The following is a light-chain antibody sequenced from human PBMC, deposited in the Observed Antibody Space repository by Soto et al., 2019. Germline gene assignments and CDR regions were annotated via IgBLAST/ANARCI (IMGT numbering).Light chain of an antibody. CDR1: QGISSY. V-gene: IGKV1-8*01. J-gene: IGKJ1*01. CDR2: AAS. Sequence: AIRMTQSPSSFSASTGDRVTITCRASQGISSYLAWYQKKPGKAPKLLMYAASTLQSGVPSRFSGSGSGTDFTLTISSLQPEDFATYYCQKSYSTPQTXGQGTKGDI. CDR3: QKSYSTPQT.